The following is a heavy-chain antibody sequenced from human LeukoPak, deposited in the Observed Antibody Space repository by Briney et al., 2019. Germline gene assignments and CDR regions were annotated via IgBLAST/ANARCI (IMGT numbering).Heavy chain of an antibody. CDR1: GFTFSSYG. CDR3: AKDGNWNLDY. CDR2: ISYDGSNK. D-gene: IGHD1-1*01. Sequence: PGRSLRLSCAASGFTFSSYGMHWVRQAPGKGLEWVAVISYDGSNKYYADSVKGRFTISRDNSKNTLYLQMNSLRAEDTAVYYCAKDGNWNLDYWGQETLVTVSS. J-gene: IGHJ4*02. V-gene: IGHV3-30*18.